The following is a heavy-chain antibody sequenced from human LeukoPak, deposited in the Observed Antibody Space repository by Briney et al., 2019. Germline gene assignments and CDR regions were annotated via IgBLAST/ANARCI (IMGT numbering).Heavy chain of an antibody. D-gene: IGHD3-10*01. CDR3: ARDGSGSYYLDY. J-gene: IGHJ4*02. Sequence: GGSLRLSCAASGFTFSGYAMHWVRQAPGKGLEWVAFISYDGGDKYYADSVKGRFTISRDNSKNRLYLQMHSLRTEDRAVYYCARDGSGSYYLDYWGQGTLVTVSS. CDR1: GFTFSGYA. V-gene: IGHV3-30*01. CDR2: ISYDGGDK.